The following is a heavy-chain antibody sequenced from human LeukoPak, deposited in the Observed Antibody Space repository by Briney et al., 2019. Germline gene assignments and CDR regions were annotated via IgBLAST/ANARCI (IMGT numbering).Heavy chain of an antibody. V-gene: IGHV4-34*01. CDR1: GGSFSGYY. CDR3: ARRVRFGDGWVFDY. Sequence: SETLSLTCAVYGGSFSGYYWSWIRQPPGKGLEWIGEINHSGNTNYNPSLKSRVTISVDTSKNQFSLKLSSVIAADTAVYYCARRVRFGDGWVFDYWGQRTPVTVSS. D-gene: IGHD5-24*01. J-gene: IGHJ4*02. CDR2: INHSGNT.